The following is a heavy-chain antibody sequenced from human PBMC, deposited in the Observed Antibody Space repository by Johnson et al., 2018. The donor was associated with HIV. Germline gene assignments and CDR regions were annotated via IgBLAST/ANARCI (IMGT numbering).Heavy chain of an antibody. CDR2: ISWNSGSI. J-gene: IGHJ3*02. D-gene: IGHD5-18*01. Sequence: VQLVESGGGLVQPGRSLRLSCAASGFTFDDYAMHWVRQAPGKGLEWVSGISWNSGSIGYADSVRGRFTISRDNAKNSLYLQVNSLRAEDTAVYYCAKGGGQLWFYIAFDIWGQGTMVTVSS. V-gene: IGHV3-9*01. CDR3: AKGGGQLWFYIAFDI. CDR1: GFTFDDYA.